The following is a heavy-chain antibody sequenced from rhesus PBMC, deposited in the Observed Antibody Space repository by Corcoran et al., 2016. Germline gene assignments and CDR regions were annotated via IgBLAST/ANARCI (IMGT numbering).Heavy chain of an antibody. D-gene: IGHD3-16*01. CDR1: GGSISSSY. CDR3: AASYYCCSLSY. J-gene: IGHJ4*01. Sequence: QLQLQESGPGLVKPSETLSVTCAVSGGSISSSYWSWIRQAPGKGLEWIGYIYGSSSSTNDSPCLKTPVTLAVDTSKIQISRKLSSVTAAYTAVYFRAASYYCCSLSYWGQGVLVTVSS. CDR2: IYGSSSST. V-gene: IGHV4-169*01.